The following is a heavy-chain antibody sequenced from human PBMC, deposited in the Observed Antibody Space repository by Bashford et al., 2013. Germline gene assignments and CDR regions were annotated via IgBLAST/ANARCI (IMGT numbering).Heavy chain of an antibody. CDR2: IWYDGSDK. D-gene: IGHD3-22*01. J-gene: IGHJ4*02. CDR3: VSGSSWKYDSSGYYYYFDY. V-gene: IGHV3-33*01. Sequence: LRLSCAVVWIHRSVAMACTGRQAQARAGVVAVIWYDGSDKYYADSVKGRFTISRDNSKNTLNLQMNSLRAEDTAVYHCVSGSSWKYDSSGYYYYFDYWGQGTRVTVSS. CDR1: IHRSVAMA.